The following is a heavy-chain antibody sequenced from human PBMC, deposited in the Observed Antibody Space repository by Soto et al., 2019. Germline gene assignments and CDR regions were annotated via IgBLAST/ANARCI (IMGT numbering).Heavy chain of an antibody. CDR3: ARQDVVKAFDI. V-gene: IGHV5-51*01. CDR1: TNYW. J-gene: IGHJ3*02. Sequence: TNYWIAWVRQMPRKGLEWMGIIYPGDSDTRYSPSFQGQVTMSVDKSINTAYLQWSSLKASDTAMYYCARQDVVKAFDIWGQGTMVTVSS. CDR2: IYPGDSDT. D-gene: IGHD2-15*01.